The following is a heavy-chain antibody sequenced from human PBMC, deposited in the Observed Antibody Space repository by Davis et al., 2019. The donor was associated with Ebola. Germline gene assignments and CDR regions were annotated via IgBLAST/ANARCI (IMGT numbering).Heavy chain of an antibody. Sequence: SLKISCAASGFTFDDYAMHWVRQAPGKGLEWVSGISWNSGGIGYADSVKGRFTISRDNAKNSLYLQMNSLRAEDTALYYCAEAAAAGTGVFDYWGQGTLVTVSS. J-gene: IGHJ4*02. CDR3: AEAAAAGTGVFDY. CDR2: ISWNSGGI. CDR1: GFTFDDYA. D-gene: IGHD6-13*01. V-gene: IGHV3-9*01.